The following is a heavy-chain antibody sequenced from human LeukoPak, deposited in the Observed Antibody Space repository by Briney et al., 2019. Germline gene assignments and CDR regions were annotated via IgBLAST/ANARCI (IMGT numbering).Heavy chain of an antibody. CDR3: ASAQLYYYDSSGYPYWYFDL. V-gene: IGHV4-31*03. J-gene: IGHJ2*01. Sequence: SQTLSLTCTVSGGSISSGGYYWSWIRQHPGKGLEWIGYIYYSGSTYYNLSLKSRVTISVDTSKNQFSLKLSSVTAADTAVYYCASAQLYYYDSSGYPYWYFDLWGRGTLVTVSS. CDR1: GGSISSGGYY. CDR2: IYYSGST. D-gene: IGHD3-22*01.